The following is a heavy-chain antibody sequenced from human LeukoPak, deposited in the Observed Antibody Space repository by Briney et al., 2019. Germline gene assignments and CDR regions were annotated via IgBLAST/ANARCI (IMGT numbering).Heavy chain of an antibody. CDR3: ARHAPLFCSSTSCHREYNWFDP. CDR2: IYHSGST. Sequence: SQTLSLTCAVSGGSISSGGYSWSWIRQPPGKGLEWIGYIYHSGSTYYNPSLKSRVTISVDRSKNQFSLKLSSVTAADTAVYYCARHAPLFCSSTSCHREYNWFDPWGQGTLVTVSS. D-gene: IGHD2-2*01. CDR1: GGSISSGGYS. J-gene: IGHJ5*02. V-gene: IGHV4-30-2*01.